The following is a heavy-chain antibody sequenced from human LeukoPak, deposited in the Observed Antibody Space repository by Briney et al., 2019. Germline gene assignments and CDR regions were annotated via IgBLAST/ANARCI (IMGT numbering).Heavy chain of an antibody. J-gene: IGHJ3*02. V-gene: IGHV1-8*03. Sequence: ASAKVSCKASGYTFTSYDINWVRQATGQGLEWMGWMNPNSGNTGYAQKFQGRVTITRNTSISTAYMELSSLRSEDTAVYYCARGDNSHAFDIWGQGTMVTVSS. CDR2: MNPNSGNT. CDR1: GYTFTSYD. CDR3: ARGDNSHAFDI. D-gene: IGHD4-23*01.